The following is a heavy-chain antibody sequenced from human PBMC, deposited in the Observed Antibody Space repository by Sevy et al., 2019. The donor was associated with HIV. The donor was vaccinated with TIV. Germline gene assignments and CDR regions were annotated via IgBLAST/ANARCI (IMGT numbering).Heavy chain of an antibody. D-gene: IGHD6-19*01. CDR1: GFTFSSYA. J-gene: IGHJ4*02. CDR2: ISYDGSNK. V-gene: IGHV3-30-3*01. CDR3: VRDGWLTSRAFDY. Sequence: GGSLRLSCAASGFTFSSYAMHWVRQAPGKGLEWETVISYDGSNKYYADSVKGRFTISRDNSKNTLYVQMNSLRGEDTAIYYCVRDGWLTSRAFDYWGQGTLVTVSS.